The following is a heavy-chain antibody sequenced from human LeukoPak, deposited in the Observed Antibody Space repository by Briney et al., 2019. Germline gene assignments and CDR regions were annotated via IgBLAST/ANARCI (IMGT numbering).Heavy chain of an antibody. CDR2: ISAYNGNT. J-gene: IGHJ4*02. Sequence: ASVKVSCKASGYTFTSYGISWVRQAPGQGLEWMGWISAYNGNTNYAQKLQGRVTMTTDTSTSAAYMELRSLRSDDTAVYYCARDFSAFHDYGGNPPLWWGQGTLVTVSS. D-gene: IGHD4-23*01. CDR3: ARDFSAFHDYGGNPPLW. V-gene: IGHV1-18*01. CDR1: GYTFTSYG.